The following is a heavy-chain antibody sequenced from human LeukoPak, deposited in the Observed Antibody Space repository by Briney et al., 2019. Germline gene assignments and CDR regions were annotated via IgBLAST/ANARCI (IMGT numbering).Heavy chain of an antibody. CDR3: ARVRWELLLGWFDP. CDR1: GYTFTSYG. Sequence: SVKVSCKASGYTFTSYGISWVRQAPGQGLEWMGGIIPIFGTANYAQKFQGRVTITADESTSTAYMELSSLRSEDTAVYYCARVRWELLLGWFDPWGQGTLVTVSS. CDR2: IIPIFGTA. V-gene: IGHV1-69*13. J-gene: IGHJ5*02. D-gene: IGHD1-26*01.